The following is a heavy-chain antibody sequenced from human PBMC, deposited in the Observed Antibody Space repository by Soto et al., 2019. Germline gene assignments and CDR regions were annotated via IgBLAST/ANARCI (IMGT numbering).Heavy chain of an antibody. D-gene: IGHD2-21*02. CDR1: GGSISGYY. CDR2: MYNSGST. CDR3: GRDLWGYCGTNCYPLDV. Sequence: SETLSLTCTVSGGSISGYYWSWIRRPPGKGLEWIGYMYNSGSTVYNPPFKSRVTISVDTYKNQFSLKLSSVTAADTAIYYCGRDLWGYCGTNCYPLDVWGQGTTVTVSS. J-gene: IGHJ6*02. V-gene: IGHV4-59*01.